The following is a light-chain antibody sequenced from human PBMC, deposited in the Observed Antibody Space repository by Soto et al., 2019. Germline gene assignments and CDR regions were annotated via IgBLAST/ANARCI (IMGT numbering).Light chain of an antibody. V-gene: IGKV3-20*01. Sequence: EIVLTQSPGTLSLSPGERATLSCRASQSVSSSYLAWYQQKPGQAPRLLLYGASSRATGIPDSFSGGGSGTDFTLTISSLQPEDLATYYCQQSYLTPQTFGQGTKVEIK. CDR2: GAS. CDR3: QQSYLTPQT. J-gene: IGKJ1*01. CDR1: QSVSSSY.